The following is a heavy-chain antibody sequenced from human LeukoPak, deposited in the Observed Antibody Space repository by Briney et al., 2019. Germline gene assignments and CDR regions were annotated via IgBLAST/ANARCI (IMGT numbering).Heavy chain of an antibody. CDR2: IKQDGSEK. J-gene: IGHJ4*02. D-gene: IGHD6-13*01. Sequence: GGSLRLSCAASGFTLSGYWMSWVRQAPGKGLEWVANIKQDGSEKYYVDSVKGRFTISRDNAKNSLYLQMNSLRAEDTAVYCCARDSHASSWYQDYWGQGTLVTVSS. CDR3: ARDSHASSWYQDY. V-gene: IGHV3-7*03. CDR1: GFTLSGYW.